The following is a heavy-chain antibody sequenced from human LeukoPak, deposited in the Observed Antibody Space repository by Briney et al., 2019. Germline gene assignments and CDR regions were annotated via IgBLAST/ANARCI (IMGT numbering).Heavy chain of an antibody. CDR2: ISGSGGST. J-gene: IGHJ3*02. Sequence: GSLRLSCAASGFTFSSYAMSWIRQAPGKGLEWVSAISGSGGSTYYADSVKGRFTISRDNSKNTLYLQMNSLRAEVTAVYYCAKVGEYSSRGMADAFDIWGQGTMVTVSS. CDR3: AKVGEYSSRGMADAFDI. D-gene: IGHD6-13*01. CDR1: GFTFSSYA. V-gene: IGHV3-23*01.